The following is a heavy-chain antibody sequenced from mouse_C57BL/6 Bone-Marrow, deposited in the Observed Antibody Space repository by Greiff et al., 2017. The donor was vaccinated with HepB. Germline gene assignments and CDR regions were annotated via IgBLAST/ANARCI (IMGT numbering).Heavy chain of an antibody. CDR1: GFTFSSYT. D-gene: IGHD2-3*01. J-gene: IGHJ4*01. CDR2: ISGGGGNT. Sequence: EVKLMESGGGLVKPGGSLKLSCAASGFTFSSYTMSWVRQTPEKRLEWVATISGGGGNTYYPDSVKGRFTISRDNAKNTLYLQMSSLRSEDTALYYCARMGGGDAMDYWGQGTSVTVSS. CDR3: ARMGGGDAMDY. V-gene: IGHV5-9*01.